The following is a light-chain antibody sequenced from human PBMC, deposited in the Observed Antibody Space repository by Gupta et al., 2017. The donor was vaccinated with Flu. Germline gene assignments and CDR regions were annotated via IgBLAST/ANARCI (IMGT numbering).Light chain of an antibody. J-gene: IGKJ4*01. CDR1: QSILYRSNNKDY. V-gene: IGKV4-1*01. CDR3: QQYYDHPLT. CDR2: WAS. Sequence: LGETATINCKSSQSILYRSNNKDYLLWYQQKPGQPPRRLIYWASTRDSGVPDRFSGSGSATDFTLTISSLQAEDVAVYYCQQYYDHPLTFGGGTRVEIK.